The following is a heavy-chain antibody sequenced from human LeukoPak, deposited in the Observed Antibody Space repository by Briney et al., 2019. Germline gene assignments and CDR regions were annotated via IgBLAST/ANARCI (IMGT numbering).Heavy chain of an antibody. CDR2: ISGSGDST. J-gene: IGHJ4*02. CDR1: GFTLRSYV. D-gene: IGHD3-10*01. CDR3: ASDYYYGSGSFYS. Sequence: GGSLRLSCVASGFTLRSYVMNWVRQTPGKGLEWVSSISGSGDSTFYADSVKGRFSISRDNSKNTLYLQVNGLRTEDTAVYYCASDYYYGSGSFYSWGQGTLVTVSS. V-gene: IGHV3-23*01.